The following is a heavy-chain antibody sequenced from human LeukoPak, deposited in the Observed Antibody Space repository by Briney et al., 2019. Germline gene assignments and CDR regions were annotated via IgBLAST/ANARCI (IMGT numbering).Heavy chain of an antibody. Sequence: GGSLRLSCAASGFTYSSYDMSWVRQAPGKGLEWVSSISSSSSYIYYADSVKGRFTISRDNAKNSLYLQMNSLRAEDTAVYYCGFSVEMATITWGQGTLVTVSS. J-gene: IGHJ5*02. CDR1: GFTYSSYD. V-gene: IGHV3-21*01. CDR3: GFSVEMATIT. CDR2: ISSSSSYI. D-gene: IGHD5-24*01.